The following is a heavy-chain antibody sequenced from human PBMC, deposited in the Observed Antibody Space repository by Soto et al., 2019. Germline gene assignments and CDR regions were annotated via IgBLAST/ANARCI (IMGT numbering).Heavy chain of an antibody. J-gene: IGHJ6*02. CDR2: ISGSGDRT. Sequence: PGGSLRLSCVASGFTFSSFAMSWVRQAPGKGLEWVSVISGSGDRTYYADSVKGRFTISRDNSKNTLYLQMNSLRAEDTAVYYCARDGIGQLVHYRMDVWGQGTTVTVSS. CDR3: ARDGIGQLVHYRMDV. CDR1: GFTFSSFA. V-gene: IGHV3-23*01. D-gene: IGHD6-6*01.